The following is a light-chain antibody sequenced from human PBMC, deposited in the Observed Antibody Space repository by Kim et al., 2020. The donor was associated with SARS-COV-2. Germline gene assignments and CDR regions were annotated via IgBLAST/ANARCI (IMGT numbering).Light chain of an antibody. CDR3: QQYNMWPLT. CDR2: GAS. CDR1: QSITNN. J-gene: IGKJ4*01. Sequence: VSPWEIPPPSCRASQSITNNLAWYQQKPGQAPRILIYGASTRATGLPARFSGSGSGTDFTLTISSLQSEDFAVYYCQQYNMWPLTFGGGTKVDIK. V-gene: IGKV3-15*01.